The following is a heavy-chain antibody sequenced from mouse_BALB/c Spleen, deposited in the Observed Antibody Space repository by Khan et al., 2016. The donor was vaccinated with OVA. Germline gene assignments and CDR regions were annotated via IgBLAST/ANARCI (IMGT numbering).Heavy chain of an antibody. CDR2: IWNDGNT. CDR3: ARQPYYHYNIMDY. V-gene: IGHV2-6-1*01. Sequence: VKLEESGLGLVAPSQSLSITCTISGFSLTNYGVHWVRQPPGKGLEWLVVIWNDGNTAYNSALKSRLTISKDNSKSQVFLKMNSLQTDDTAMYFCARQPYYHYNIMDYWGQGTSVTVSS. CDR1: GFSLTNYG. D-gene: IGHD2-10*01. J-gene: IGHJ4*01.